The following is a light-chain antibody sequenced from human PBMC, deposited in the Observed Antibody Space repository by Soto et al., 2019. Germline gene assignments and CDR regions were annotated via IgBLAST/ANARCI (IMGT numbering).Light chain of an antibody. J-gene: IGLJ2*01. V-gene: IGLV2-11*01. Sequence: QTAPTQPRSVSGSPGQSVTISCTGTSHDVGGYDYVSWYQQSPGKAPKLIIYDVIERPSGVPDRFSGSKSGNTASLTISGVQAEDEGVYYCCSYAGTYTFVVFGGGTKLTVL. CDR3: CSYAGTYTFVV. CDR2: DVI. CDR1: SHDVGGYDY.